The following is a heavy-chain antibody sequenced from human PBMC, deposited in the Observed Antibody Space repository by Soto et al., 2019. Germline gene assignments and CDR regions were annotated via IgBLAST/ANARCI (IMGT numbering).Heavy chain of an antibody. CDR2: IYYSGST. CDR3: ARDPGSGSYYGWFDP. Sequence: SETLSLTCTVSGGSIRLYYWNWIRQRPGKGLEWIGYIYYSGSTNYNPSLKSRVTISVDTSKNQFSLKLSSVTAADTAVYYCARDPGSGSYYGWFDPWGQGTLVTVSS. CDR1: GGSIRLYY. D-gene: IGHD3-10*01. J-gene: IGHJ5*02. V-gene: IGHV4-59*01.